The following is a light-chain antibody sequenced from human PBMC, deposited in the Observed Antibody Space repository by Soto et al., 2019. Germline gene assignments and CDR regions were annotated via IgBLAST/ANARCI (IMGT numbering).Light chain of an antibody. CDR3: QQGQNWPLT. Sequence: EIAMTQSPATLSVSPGERATLSCRASQSISTELAWYQQRPGQPPRLLIYSASTRATGVPARFTGSGSGSDFSLTISGLQSEDCAIYDCQQGQNWPLTFGQGTRLEI. V-gene: IGKV3-15*01. J-gene: IGKJ2*01. CDR2: SAS. CDR1: QSISTE.